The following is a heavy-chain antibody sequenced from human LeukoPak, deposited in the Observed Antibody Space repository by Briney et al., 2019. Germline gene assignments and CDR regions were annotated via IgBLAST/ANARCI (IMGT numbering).Heavy chain of an antibody. D-gene: IGHD3-3*01. J-gene: IGHJ6*02. Sequence: PGGSLRLSCAASGFTFSSYAMSWVRQAPGKGLEWVSAISGSGGSTYYADSVKGRFTISRDNSKNTLYLQMNSLRAEDTAVYYYARNDFWSGYYSPHYGMDVWGQGTTVTVSS. V-gene: IGHV3-23*01. CDR1: GFTFSSYA. CDR3: ARNDFWSGYYSPHYGMDV. CDR2: ISGSGGST.